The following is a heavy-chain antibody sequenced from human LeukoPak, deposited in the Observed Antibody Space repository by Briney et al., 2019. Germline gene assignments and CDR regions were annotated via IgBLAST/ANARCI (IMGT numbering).Heavy chain of an antibody. CDR2: FDPEDGET. V-gene: IGHV1-24*01. CDR1: GYTLTELS. CDR3: ATGPPSAGPLHDAFDI. Sequence: ASVKASCKVSGYTLTELSMHWVRQAPGKGLEWMGGFDPEDGETIYAQKFQGRVTMTEDTSTDTAYMELSSLRSEDTAVYYCATGPPSAGPLHDAFDIWGQGTMVTVSS. D-gene: IGHD6-13*01. J-gene: IGHJ3*02.